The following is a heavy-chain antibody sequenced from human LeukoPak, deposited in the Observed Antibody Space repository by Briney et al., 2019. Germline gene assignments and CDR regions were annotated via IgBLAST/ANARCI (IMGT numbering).Heavy chain of an antibody. Sequence: SEKVSCKASGGTFSSYAISWVRQAPGERLEWIGGIIPILGIANYAQKLEGRVTITADKSTSRAYMELSSLRCEDTAVYYCARDVRVQADCPLLSSDYWGQGTLVTVSS. V-gene: IGHV1-69*10. CDR3: ARDVRVQADCPLLSSDY. D-gene: IGHD2-21*01. CDR1: GGTFSSYA. J-gene: IGHJ4*02. CDR2: IIPILGIA.